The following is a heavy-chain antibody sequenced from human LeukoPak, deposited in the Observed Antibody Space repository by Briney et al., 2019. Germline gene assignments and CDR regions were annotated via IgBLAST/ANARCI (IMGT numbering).Heavy chain of an antibody. CDR3: ARAFPPLRTSAAGDF. J-gene: IGHJ4*02. Sequence: PGGSLRLSCTASGFTFSDYDMNWVCLAPGKGLEWVSSISGRSSHMYYTDSAKGRFTISRDNAKNSLYLQMNSLRAEDTAVYYCARAFPPLRTSAAGDFWGQGTLVTVSS. CDR2: ISGRSSHM. CDR1: GFTFSDYD. V-gene: IGHV3-21*06. D-gene: IGHD6-25*01.